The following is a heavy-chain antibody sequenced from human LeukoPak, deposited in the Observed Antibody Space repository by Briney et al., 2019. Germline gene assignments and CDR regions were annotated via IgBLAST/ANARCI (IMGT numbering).Heavy chain of an antibody. CDR1: GYTFTSYD. Sequence: ASVKVSCKASGYTFTSYDINWVRQATGQGLEWMGWMNPNSGNTGYAQKFQGRVTMTRDTSISTAYMELSRLRSDDTAVYYCARASIAAAGTGGGYWGQGTLVTVSS. J-gene: IGHJ4*02. CDR2: MNPNSGNT. V-gene: IGHV1-8*01. CDR3: ARASIAAAGTGGGY. D-gene: IGHD6-13*01.